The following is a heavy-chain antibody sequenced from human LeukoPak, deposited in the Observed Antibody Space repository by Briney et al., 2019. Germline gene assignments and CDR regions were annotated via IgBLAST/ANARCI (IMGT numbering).Heavy chain of an antibody. J-gene: IGHJ5*02. V-gene: IGHV3-23*01. CDR3: AKIARGWFDP. CDR1: GFTFSSYA. Sequence: GWPLRLSCAASGFTFSSYALTWVRQAPGKGLEWVSAMSGSGGLTYYADSVRGRFTISRDNSKNTVYLQMNSLRAEDTAVYYCAKIARGWFDPWGQGTLVTVPS. CDR2: MSGSGGLT. D-gene: IGHD3-10*01.